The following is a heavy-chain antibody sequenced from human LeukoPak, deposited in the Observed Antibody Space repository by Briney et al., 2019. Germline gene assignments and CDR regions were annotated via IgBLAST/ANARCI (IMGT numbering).Heavy chain of an antibody. Sequence: PGVSLRLSCAAAGFNFRNYWMHWSRQAPGKGLVWVSRINSDGSSTSYADSVKGRFTISRDNAENTLYLQINSLRAEHTAVYYCATDEAATGRLDYWGQGTLVTDSS. CDR2: INSDGSST. CDR3: ATDEAATGRLDY. D-gene: IGHD1-1*01. CDR1: GFNFRNYW. V-gene: IGHV3-74*01. J-gene: IGHJ4*02.